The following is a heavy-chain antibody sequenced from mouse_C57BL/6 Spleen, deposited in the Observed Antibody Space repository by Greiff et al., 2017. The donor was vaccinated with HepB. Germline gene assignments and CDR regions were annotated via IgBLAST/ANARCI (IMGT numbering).Heavy chain of an antibody. V-gene: IGHV5-12*01. Sequence: EVKLVESGGGLVQPGGSLKLSCAASGFTFSDYYMYWVRQTPEKRLEWVAYISNGGGSTYYPDTVKGRFTISRDNAKNTLYLQMSRLKSEDTAMYYCARRGYGVYAMDYWGQGTSVTVSS. J-gene: IGHJ4*01. CDR1: GFTFSDYY. D-gene: IGHD2-2*01. CDR3: ARRGYGVYAMDY. CDR2: ISNGGGST.